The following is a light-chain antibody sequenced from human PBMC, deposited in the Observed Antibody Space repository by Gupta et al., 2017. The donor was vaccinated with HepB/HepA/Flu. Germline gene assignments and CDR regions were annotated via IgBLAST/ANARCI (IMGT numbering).Light chain of an antibody. CDR1: KTIKSN. Sequence: EIVITHSPVTLSVSPGERATLSCRASKTIKSNLAWYQQRPCLAPRLLIYAASTRATGLPARFSGSGSGTDFTLTMKGLHSEDFAAYYCQQYHYWPPLTFGGGTRVEMK. CDR2: AAS. V-gene: IGKV3-15*01. J-gene: IGKJ4*01. CDR3: QQYHYWPPLT.